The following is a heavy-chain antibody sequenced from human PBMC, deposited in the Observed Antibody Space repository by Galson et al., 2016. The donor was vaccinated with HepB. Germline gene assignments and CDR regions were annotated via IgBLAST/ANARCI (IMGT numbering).Heavy chain of an antibody. V-gene: IGHV3-30*04. Sequence: SLRLSCAASGYRFSGQAMHWVRQAPGKGLEWVAVISYDGTYQLYADSVRGRFTISRDNFNKTLYLQMNSLRTEDTAVYYCARELSLVPGKGGHFDLWGQGTLVTVSS. CDR1: GYRFSGQA. CDR2: ISYDGTYQ. D-gene: IGHD6-19*01. CDR3: ARELSLVPGKGGHFDL. J-gene: IGHJ5*02.